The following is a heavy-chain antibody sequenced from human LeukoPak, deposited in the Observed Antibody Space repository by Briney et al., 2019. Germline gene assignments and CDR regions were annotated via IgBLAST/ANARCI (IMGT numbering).Heavy chain of an antibody. CDR1: GYSFTSYG. Sequence: ASVKVSCKASGYSFTSYGITWVREAPGQGPEWMGWISGSTGNTHFAQNVQGRVTMTTDTATSTAYMELRSLGSDDTAVYYCARVGRDCSSINCYWEDWFDPWGQGTLVIVSS. V-gene: IGHV1-18*01. CDR3: ARVGRDCSSINCYWEDWFDP. J-gene: IGHJ5*02. CDR2: ISGSTGNT. D-gene: IGHD2-2*01.